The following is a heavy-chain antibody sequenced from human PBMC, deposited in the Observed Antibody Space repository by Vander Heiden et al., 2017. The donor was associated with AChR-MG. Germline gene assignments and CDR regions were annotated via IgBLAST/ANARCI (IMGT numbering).Heavy chain of an antibody. CDR3: AREAAGYSYGYDYFDY. CDR2: IWYDGSNK. Sequence: QVQLVESGGGVVQPGGSLRLSCAASGFTFSSYGMHWVRQAPGKGLEWVAVIWYDGSNKYYADSVKGRFTISRDNSKNTLYLQMNSLRAEDTAVYYCAREAAGYSYGYDYFDYWGQGTLVTVSS. D-gene: IGHD5-18*01. CDR1: GFTFSSYG. V-gene: IGHV3-33*01. J-gene: IGHJ4*02.